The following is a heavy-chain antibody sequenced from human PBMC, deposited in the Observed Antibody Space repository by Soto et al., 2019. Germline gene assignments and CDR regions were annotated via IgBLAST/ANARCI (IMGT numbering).Heavy chain of an antibody. CDR1: GFSISSGGYY. V-gene: IGHV4-31*03. CDR3: ARVPTVTTFSGWFDP. J-gene: IGHJ5*02. CDR2: IYYSGST. Sequence: SETLSLTCTVSGFSISSGGYYLSWIRKHPGRGLEWIGYIYYSGSTYYNPSLKSRVTISVDTSKNQFSLKLSSVTAADTAVYYCARVPTVTTFSGWFDPWGLGTLVTVSS. D-gene: IGHD4-4*01.